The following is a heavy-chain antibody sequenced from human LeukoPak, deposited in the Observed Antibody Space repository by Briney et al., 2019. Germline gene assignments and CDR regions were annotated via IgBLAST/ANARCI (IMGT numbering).Heavy chain of an antibody. CDR1: GGSMNTRNW. CDR2: IYRSGNT. CDR3: ASLGYCGGEACYSVS. Sequence: SETLSLTCDVSGGSMNTRNWWSWIRQSQTPGKGLEWIGEIYRSGNTNYNPSLKSRVTISVDKSKNQFSLRLTSVTAADTAMYYCASLGYCGGEACYSVSWAPGSLVTVSS. J-gene: IGHJ4*02. V-gene: IGHV4-4*02. D-gene: IGHD2-21*01.